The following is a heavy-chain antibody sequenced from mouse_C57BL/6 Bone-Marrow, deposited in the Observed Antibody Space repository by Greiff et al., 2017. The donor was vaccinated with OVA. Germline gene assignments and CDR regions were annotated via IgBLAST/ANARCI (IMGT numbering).Heavy chain of an antibody. V-gene: IGHV5-4*01. CDR3: AREAFAY. J-gene: IGHJ3*01. Sequence: EVQLVESGGGLVKPGGSLKLSCAASGFTFSSYAMSWVRQTPEKRLEWVATISDGGSYTYYPDNVKGRFTISRDNAKNNLYLQMSHLKSEDTAMYYCAREAFAYWGQGTLGTVSA. CDR2: ISDGGSYT. CDR1: GFTFSSYA.